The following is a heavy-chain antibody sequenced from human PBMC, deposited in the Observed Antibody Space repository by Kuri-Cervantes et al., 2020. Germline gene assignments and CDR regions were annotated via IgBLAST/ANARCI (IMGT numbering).Heavy chain of an antibody. V-gene: IGHV4-59*01. Sequence: GSLRLSCTVSGGSISSYYWSWIRQPPGKGLEWIGYIYYSGSTNYNPSLKSRVTISVDTSKNQFSPKLSSVTTADTAVYYCARSFRPYYDFWSGYFNWFDPWGQGTLVTVSS. CDR2: IYYSGST. CDR3: ARSFRPYYDFWSGYFNWFDP. D-gene: IGHD3-3*01. J-gene: IGHJ5*02. CDR1: GGSISSYY.